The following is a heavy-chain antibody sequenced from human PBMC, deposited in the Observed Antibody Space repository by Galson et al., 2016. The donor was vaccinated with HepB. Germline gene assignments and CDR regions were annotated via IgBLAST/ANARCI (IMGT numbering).Heavy chain of an antibody. J-gene: IGHJ3*01. CDR1: GYTFTGYG. CDR3: ARDTGDQRLVQAFDV. D-gene: IGHD6-19*01. Sequence: SVKVSCKASGYTFTGYGISWVRQAPGQGFEWLGRISAYNQNTDFEKSLQGRVTMTRDTSTSTAYMELRSLRSDDTAVYYCARDTGDQRLVQAFDVWGQGTLVTVS. V-gene: IGHV1-18*01. CDR2: ISAYNQNT.